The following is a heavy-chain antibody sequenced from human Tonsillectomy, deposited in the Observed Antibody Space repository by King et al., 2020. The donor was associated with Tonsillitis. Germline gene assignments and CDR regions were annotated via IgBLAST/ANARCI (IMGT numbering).Heavy chain of an antibody. CDR1: GFTFSSYS. Sequence: VQLVESGGGLVQPGGSLRLSCAASGFTFSSYSMNWVRQAPGKGLEWVSYISSSSSTIYYADSVKGRFTISRDNAKNSLYLQMNSLRAEDTAVYYCARDRSSGYYVTFDYWGQGTLVTVSS. CDR2: ISSSSSTI. J-gene: IGHJ4*02. V-gene: IGHV3-48*01. CDR3: ARDRSSGYYVTFDY. D-gene: IGHD3-22*01.